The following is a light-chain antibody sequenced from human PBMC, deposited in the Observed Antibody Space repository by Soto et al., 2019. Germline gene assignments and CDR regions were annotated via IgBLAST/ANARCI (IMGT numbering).Light chain of an antibody. CDR1: QSISSW. CDR3: QQYNSYWT. V-gene: IGKV1-5*03. Sequence: DIQMTQSPSTLSASVGYRVTITCRASQSISSWLAWYQQKPGKAPKLLIYKASSLESGVPSRFSGSGSGTEFTLTISRLQPDDFATYYCQQYNSYWTFGQGTKVEIK. CDR2: KAS. J-gene: IGKJ1*01.